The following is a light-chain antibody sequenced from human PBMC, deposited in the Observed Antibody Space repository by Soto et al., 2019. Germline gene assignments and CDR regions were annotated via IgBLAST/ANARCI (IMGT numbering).Light chain of an antibody. V-gene: IGLV2-8*01. CDR3: SSYAGSSTWV. Sequence: QSAPTQPPSASGSPGQSATISCTGTSSDVGGYNYVSWYQQYPGKAPKLMIYEVSKRPSGVPDRFSGSKSGNTASLTVSGLQPEAEAAYYCSSYAGSSTWVFGGGTKLTVL. CDR2: EVS. J-gene: IGLJ2*01. CDR1: SSDVGGYNY.